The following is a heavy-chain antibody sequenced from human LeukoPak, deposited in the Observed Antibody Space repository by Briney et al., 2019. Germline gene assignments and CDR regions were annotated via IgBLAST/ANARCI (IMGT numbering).Heavy chain of an antibody. CDR1: GFTFSSYG. V-gene: IGHV3-30*02. Sequence: PGGSLRLSCAASGFTFSSYGMHWVRQAPGKGLEWVAAIWYDGSNKYYADSVKGRFTISRDNSKNTLYLQMNSLRAEDTAVCYCAKDRGGIAVAGTDYWGQGTLVTVSS. D-gene: IGHD6-19*01. CDR2: IWYDGSNK. J-gene: IGHJ4*02. CDR3: AKDRGGIAVAGTDY.